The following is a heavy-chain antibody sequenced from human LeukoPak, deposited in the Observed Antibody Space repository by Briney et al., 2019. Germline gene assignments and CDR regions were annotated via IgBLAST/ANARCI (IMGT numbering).Heavy chain of an antibody. V-gene: IGHV4-59*01. CDR3: ATVVAGGFDY. CDR2: IYYSGST. Sequence: SETLSLTCTVSGGSISSYYWSWIRQPPGKGLEWIGYIYYSGSTNYNPSLKSRVTISVDTSKNQFSLKLSSVTAADTAVYYCATVVAGGFDYWGQGTLVTVSS. CDR1: GGSISSYY. J-gene: IGHJ4*02. D-gene: IGHD5-12*01.